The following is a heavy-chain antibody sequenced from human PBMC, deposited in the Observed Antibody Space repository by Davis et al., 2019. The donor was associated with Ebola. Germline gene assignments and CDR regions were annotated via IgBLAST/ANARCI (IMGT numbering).Heavy chain of an antibody. CDR1: GASFSGYY. D-gene: IGHD3-3*01. V-gene: IGHV4-34*01. CDR3: ASGFLGYYDFWSGSGVDYFDY. J-gene: IGHJ4*02. CDR2: INHSGST. Sequence: SETLSLTCAVYGASFSGYYWSWIRQPPGKGLEWIGEINHSGSTNSNPSLKSRVTISVDTSKNQFSLKLSSVTAADTAVYYCASGFLGYYDFWSGSGVDYFDYWGQGTLVTVSS.